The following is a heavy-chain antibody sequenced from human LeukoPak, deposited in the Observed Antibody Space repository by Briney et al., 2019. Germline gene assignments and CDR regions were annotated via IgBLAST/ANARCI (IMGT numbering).Heavy chain of an antibody. Sequence: ASVKVSCKASGFPFTRYDINWVRQTSAQGLEWMGWMNPNTGNTGSAQKFQGRVTMTRDTSTSTAYMELRDLRSEDTAVYYCARDGEGVAISVNYWFDPWGQGTLVTVSS. D-gene: IGHD3-10*01. CDR1: GFPFTRYD. J-gene: IGHJ5*02. CDR3: ARDGEGVAISVNYWFDP. V-gene: IGHV1-8*01. CDR2: MNPNTGNT.